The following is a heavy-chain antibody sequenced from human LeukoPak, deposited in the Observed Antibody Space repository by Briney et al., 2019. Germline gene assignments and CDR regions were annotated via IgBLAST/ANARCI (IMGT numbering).Heavy chain of an antibody. D-gene: IGHD3-9*01. J-gene: IGHJ5*02. CDR2: ISGSSSYI. V-gene: IGHV3-21*01. CDR3: ARGPSLRILTGYYRGNWFDP. CDR1: GFTFSSYS. Sequence: GGSLRLSCAASGFTFSSYSMNWVRQAPGKGLEWVSSISGSSSYIYYADSVKGRFTISRDNAKNSLYVQMNSLRAEDTAVYYCARGPSLRILTGYYRGNWFDPWGQGTLVTVSS.